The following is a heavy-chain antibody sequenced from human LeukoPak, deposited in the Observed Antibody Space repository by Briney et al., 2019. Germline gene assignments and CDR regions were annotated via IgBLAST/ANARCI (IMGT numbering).Heavy chain of an antibody. J-gene: IGHJ4*02. Sequence: GGSLRLSCAASGFTFSSYEMNWVRQAPGKGLEWVSYISSSGSAIYYADSVKGRFTISRDNAKNSPYVQMNSLRAEDTAVYYCARDVRSRWFSDYWGQGTLVTVSS. V-gene: IGHV3-48*03. CDR1: GFTFSSYE. CDR3: ARDVRSRWFSDY. D-gene: IGHD6-13*01. CDR2: ISSSGSAI.